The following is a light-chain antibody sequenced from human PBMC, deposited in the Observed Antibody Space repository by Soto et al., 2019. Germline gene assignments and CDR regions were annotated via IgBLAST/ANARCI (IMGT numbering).Light chain of an antibody. CDR1: SSDVGGYNY. J-gene: IGLJ3*02. CDR3: SAYTARSTLV. Sequence: QSALTQPRSVSGSPGQSVTISCTGTSSDVGGYNYVSWYQHHPGKAPKLMICDVSRRPSGVPDRFSGSKSGNTASLTISGLQAEDEADYYCSAYTARSTLVFGGGTKLTVL. V-gene: IGLV2-11*01. CDR2: DVS.